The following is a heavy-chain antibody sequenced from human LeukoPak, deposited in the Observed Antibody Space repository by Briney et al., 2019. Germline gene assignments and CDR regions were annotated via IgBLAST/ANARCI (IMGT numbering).Heavy chain of an antibody. V-gene: IGHV3-53*01. Sequence: GGSLRLSCAGSGFPFSSYPISWVRQPPGKGLEWVSVIYSGGSTYYADSVKGRFTISRDNSKNTLYLQMNSLRAEDTAVYYCATPTRYDILTGYLGAFDIWGQGTMVTVSS. CDR2: IYSGGST. CDR1: GFPFSSYP. J-gene: IGHJ3*02. CDR3: ATPTRYDILTGYLGAFDI. D-gene: IGHD3-9*01.